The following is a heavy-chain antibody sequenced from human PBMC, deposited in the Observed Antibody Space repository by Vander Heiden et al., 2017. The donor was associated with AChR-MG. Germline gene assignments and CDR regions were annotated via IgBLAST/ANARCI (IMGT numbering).Heavy chain of an antibody. J-gene: IGHJ6*02. CDR3: ARDGTYSIAARPNYYYYGMDV. Sequence: EVQLVESGGGLVKPGGSLRLSCAASGFTFSSYSMNWVRQAPGKGLEWVSSISSSSSYIYYADSVKGRFTISRDNAKNSLYLQMNSLRAEDTAVYYCARDGTYSIAARPNYYYYGMDVWGRGTTVTVSS. CDR2: ISSSSSYI. V-gene: IGHV3-21*01. D-gene: IGHD6-6*01. CDR1: GFTFSSYS.